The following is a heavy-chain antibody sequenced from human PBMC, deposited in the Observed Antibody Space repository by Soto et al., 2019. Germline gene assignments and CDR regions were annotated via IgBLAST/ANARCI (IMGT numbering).Heavy chain of an antibody. CDR1: WGTLRRYA. V-gene: IGHV1-69*01. D-gene: IGHD3-16*02. CDR3: ARDTVSEDDYVWGSYRYSYFDY. Sequence: APVKVSPQGSWGTLRRYAIRWGGQGPGQRVGGVGGIIPIFGTANYAQKFQGRVTITADESTSTAYMELSSLRSEDTAVYYCARDTVSEDDYVWGSYRYSYFDYWGQGTLVTVSS. CDR2: IIPIFGTA. J-gene: IGHJ4*02.